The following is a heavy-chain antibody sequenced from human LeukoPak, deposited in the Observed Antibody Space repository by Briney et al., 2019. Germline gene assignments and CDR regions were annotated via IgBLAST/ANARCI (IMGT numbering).Heavy chain of an antibody. V-gene: IGHV3-23*01. J-gene: IGHJ4*02. CDR3: AKDGVVVWGRDYFDY. D-gene: IGHD3-16*01. CDR1: GFTFSSYA. CDR2: ISGSGGST. Sequence: GGSLRLSCAASGFTFSSYAMSWVRQAPGKGLEWVSAISGSGGSTYYADSVKGRFTISRDNSKNTLYLQMNSLRAEDTAVYYCAKDGVVVWGRDYFDYWGQGTLVTVSS.